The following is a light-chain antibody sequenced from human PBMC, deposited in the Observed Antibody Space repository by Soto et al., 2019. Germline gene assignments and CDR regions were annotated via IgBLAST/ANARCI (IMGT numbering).Light chain of an antibody. CDR1: QSVLYTPNNKNY. Sequence: DIVMTQSPDSLAVSLGERATINCKSSQSVLYTPNNKNYLAWYQQKPGQPPKLLIYWASTRESGVPERFSGSGSGTDYNLTISSLKAEDVEVYYCQQYYSTLLLTFGGGTKVYLK. J-gene: IGKJ4*01. V-gene: IGKV4-1*01. CDR3: QQYYSTLLLT. CDR2: WAS.